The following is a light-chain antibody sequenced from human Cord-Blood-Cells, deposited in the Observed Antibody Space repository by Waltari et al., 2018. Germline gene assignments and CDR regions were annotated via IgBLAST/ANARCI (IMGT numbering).Light chain of an antibody. Sequence: QSALTQPASVSGSPGQSITISCTGTSSDVGGYNYVSWYQLHPGKAPQLMIYDVSNRPSGVSNRLSGSKSGNTASLTISGLQAEDEADYYCSSYTSSSTWVFGGGTKLTVL. J-gene: IGLJ3*02. CDR1: SSDVGGYNY. V-gene: IGLV2-14*03. CDR3: SSYTSSSTWV. CDR2: DVS.